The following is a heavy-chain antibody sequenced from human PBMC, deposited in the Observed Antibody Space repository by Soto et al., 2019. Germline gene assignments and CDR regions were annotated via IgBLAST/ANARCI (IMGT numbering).Heavy chain of an antibody. D-gene: IGHD2-15*01. V-gene: IGHV4-30-4*01. J-gene: IGHJ6*02. CDR1: DGSISSGDYY. CDR3: AREVVVVAATAHYYYGMDV. CDR2: IYYSGST. Sequence: PSETLSLTCTVSDGSISSGDYYWSWIRQPPGKGLEWIGYIYYSGSTYYNPSLKSRVTISVDTSKNQFSLKLSSVTAADTAVYYCAREVVVVAATAHYYYGMDVWGQGTTVTVSS.